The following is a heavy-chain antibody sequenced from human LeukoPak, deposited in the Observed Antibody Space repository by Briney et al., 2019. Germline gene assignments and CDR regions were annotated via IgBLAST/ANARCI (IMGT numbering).Heavy chain of an antibody. Sequence: ASVKVSCKASGGTFSSYAISWVRQAPGQGLEWMGWINPNSGGTNYAQKFQGRVTMTRDTSISTAYMELSRLRSDDTAVYYCASSEYYDRLCYFDYWGQGTLVTVSS. CDR3: ASSEYYDRLCYFDY. J-gene: IGHJ4*02. CDR1: GGTFSSYA. CDR2: INPNSGGT. V-gene: IGHV1-2*02. D-gene: IGHD3-22*01.